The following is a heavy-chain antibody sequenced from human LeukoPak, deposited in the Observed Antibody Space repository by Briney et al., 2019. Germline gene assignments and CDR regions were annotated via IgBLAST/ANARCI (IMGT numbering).Heavy chain of an antibody. Sequence: GGSLRLSCAASGFTFSNSPMHWVRQAPGKGLEWVAVTSHDETNKYYADSVKGRFTISRDNSKNTLYLQMNSLRAEDTAVYYCAKDEFGTFDYWGQGTLVTVSS. CDR1: GFTFSNSP. CDR2: TSHDETNK. J-gene: IGHJ4*02. CDR3: AKDEFGTFDY. D-gene: IGHD3-10*01. V-gene: IGHV3-30-3*01.